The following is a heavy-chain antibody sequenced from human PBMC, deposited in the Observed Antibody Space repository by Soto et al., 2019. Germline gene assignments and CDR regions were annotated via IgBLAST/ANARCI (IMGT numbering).Heavy chain of an antibody. V-gene: IGHV4-61*01. CDR1: GGSVSSGSYY. D-gene: IGHD6-19*01. CDR2: IYYSGST. CDR3: ARGIEGWYQGRYYYGMDV. Sequence: QVQLQESGPGLVKPSETLSLTCTVSGGSVSSGSYYWSWIRQPPGKGLEWIGYIYYSGSTNYNPSLQSRVTLSVDTSKNQFALKRSSVTAADTAVYYCARGIEGWYQGRYYYGMDVWGQGTTVTVSS. J-gene: IGHJ6*02.